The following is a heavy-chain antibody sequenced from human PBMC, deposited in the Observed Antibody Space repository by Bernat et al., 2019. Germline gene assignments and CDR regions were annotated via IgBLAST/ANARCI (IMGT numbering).Heavy chain of an antibody. Sequence: QVQLVQSGAEVKKPGSSVKVSCKASGGTFSSYAISWVRQAPGQGLEWMGGIIPIFGTANYAQKFQGRVTSTADESTSTAYMELSSLRSEDTAVYYCASFDDPDCTNGVCSDYWGQGTLVTVSS. CDR2: IIPIFGTA. CDR1: GGTFSSYA. D-gene: IGHD2-8*01. V-gene: IGHV1-69*01. J-gene: IGHJ4*02. CDR3: ASFDDPDCTNGVCSDY.